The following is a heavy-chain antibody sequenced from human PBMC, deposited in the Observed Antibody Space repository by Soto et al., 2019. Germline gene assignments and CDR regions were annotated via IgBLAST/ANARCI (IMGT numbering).Heavy chain of an antibody. CDR2: ISWNSGSI. CDR3: AKDIHDYGDYGGNDAFDI. J-gene: IGHJ3*02. Sequence: GGSLRLSCAASGFTFDDYAMHWVRQAPGKGLEWVSGISWNSGSIGYADSVKGRFTISRDNAKNSLYLQMNSLRAEDTALYYCAKDIHDYGDYGGNDAFDIWGQGTMVTVSS. D-gene: IGHD4-17*01. CDR1: GFTFDDYA. V-gene: IGHV3-9*01.